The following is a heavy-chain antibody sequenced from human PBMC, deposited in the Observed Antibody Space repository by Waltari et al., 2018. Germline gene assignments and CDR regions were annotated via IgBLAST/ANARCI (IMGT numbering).Heavy chain of an antibody. Sequence: QVQLPESGPGLVKPSEALALTRAGTGYSISRGDYWGWVRRPPGKGLEWIGSIYHSGSTYYNPSLKSRVTISVDTSKNQFSLKLSSVTAADTAVYYCAAPGDCTGGVCTNFDYWGQGTLVTVSS. D-gene: IGHD2-8*02. CDR3: AAPGDCTGGVCTNFDY. CDR2: IYHSGST. J-gene: IGHJ4*02. CDR1: GYSISRGDY. V-gene: IGHV4-38-2*01.